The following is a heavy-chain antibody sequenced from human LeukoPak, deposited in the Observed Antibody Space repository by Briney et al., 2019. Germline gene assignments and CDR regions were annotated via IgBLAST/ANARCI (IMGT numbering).Heavy chain of an antibody. V-gene: IGHV3-48*02. CDR1: GFTFSSYS. Sequence: GGSLRLSCAASGFTFSSYSMNWVRQAPGKGLEWVSYISSSSSTIYYADSVKGRFTISRDNAKNSLYLQMNGLRDEDTAVYYCARIPSYSSSSGDYWGQGTLVTVSS. CDR2: ISSSSSTI. CDR3: ARIPSYSSSSGDY. J-gene: IGHJ4*02. D-gene: IGHD6-6*01.